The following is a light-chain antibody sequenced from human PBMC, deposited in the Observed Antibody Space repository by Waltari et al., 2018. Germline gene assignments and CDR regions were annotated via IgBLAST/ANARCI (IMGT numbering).Light chain of an antibody. CDR3: CSFAGRSTWV. CDR2: EAN. J-gene: IGLJ1*01. CDR1: RSDVGTYNP. V-gene: IGLV2-23*01. Sequence: QSALTQPASVSGSPGQSIAVSCTGTRSDVGTYNPVSWYQQRPGKAPKRIIYEANKRPSGISTRFSGSKSGNTASLTISGLQAEDEADYYCCSFAGRSTWVFGTGTKVIVL.